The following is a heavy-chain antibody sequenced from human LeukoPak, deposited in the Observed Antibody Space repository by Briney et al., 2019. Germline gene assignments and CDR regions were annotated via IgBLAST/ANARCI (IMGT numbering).Heavy chain of an antibody. CDR2: IYDSGST. Sequence: SETLSLTCTVFGDSISSSSFHWGWIRQPPGKGLEWIGSIYDSGSTYYNPSLKSRVTISVDTSKNQFSLKLSSVTAADTAVYYCARDRHYYDSSGGGWGQGTLVTVSS. CDR3: ARDRHYYDSSGGG. J-gene: IGHJ4*02. D-gene: IGHD3-22*01. V-gene: IGHV4-39*07. CDR1: GDSISSSSFH.